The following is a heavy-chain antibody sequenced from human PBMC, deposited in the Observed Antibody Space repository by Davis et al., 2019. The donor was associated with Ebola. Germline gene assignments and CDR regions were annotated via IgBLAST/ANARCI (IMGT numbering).Heavy chain of an antibody. CDR2: VYVAGNT. D-gene: IGHD5-24*01. CDR1: GGSISSGGYS. J-gene: IGHJ4*02. CDR3: ARGDGYNYFDS. V-gene: IGHV3-53*01. Sequence: ETLSLTCAVSGGSISSGGYSWSWIRQPPGKGLEWVSVVYVAGNTYYADSVKGRFTISRDNSKNTVSLQMNSLRAEDTAMYYCARGDGYNYFDSWGQGTLVTVSS.